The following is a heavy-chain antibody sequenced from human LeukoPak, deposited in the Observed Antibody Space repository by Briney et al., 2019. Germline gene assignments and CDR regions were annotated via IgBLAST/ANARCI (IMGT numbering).Heavy chain of an antibody. Sequence: SETLSLTCPVSGGSLSSGRYYWSWLRQPAGKGLEWIGRIYTSGSTNYNPSLKSRVTISVDTSKNQFSLKLSSVTAADTAVYYCARRLRVSRSAFDIWGQGTMVTVSS. J-gene: IGHJ3*02. V-gene: IGHV4-61*02. CDR3: ARRLRVSRSAFDI. CDR2: IYTSGST. D-gene: IGHD4-17*01. CDR1: GGSLSSGRYY.